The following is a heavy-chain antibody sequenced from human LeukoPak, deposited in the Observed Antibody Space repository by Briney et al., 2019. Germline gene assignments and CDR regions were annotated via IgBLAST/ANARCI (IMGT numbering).Heavy chain of an antibody. CDR1: GVSLNGYY. V-gene: IGHV4-34*01. CDR3: ASGWRYYYYGMDV. CDR2: INHSGST. Sequence: SETLSLTCVAYGVSLNGYYWTWIRQPPGRGLEWIGEINHSGSTNYNPSLKSRVTISVDTSKNQFSLKLSSVTAADTAVYYCASGWRYYYYGMDVWGQGTTVTVSS. D-gene: IGHD5-12*01. J-gene: IGHJ6*02.